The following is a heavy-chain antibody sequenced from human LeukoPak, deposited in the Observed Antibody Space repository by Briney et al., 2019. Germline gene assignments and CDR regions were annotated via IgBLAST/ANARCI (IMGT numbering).Heavy chain of an antibody. CDR3: ARESLEYSSSSYYFDY. CDR1: GYTFTSYG. D-gene: IGHD6-6*01. Sequence: GASVKVSCKASGYTFTSYGISWVRQAPGQGLEWMGCISAYNGNTNYAQKLQGRVTMTTDTSTSTAYMELRSLRSDDTAVYYCARESLEYSSSSYYFDYWGQGTLVTVSS. V-gene: IGHV1-18*01. CDR2: ISAYNGNT. J-gene: IGHJ4*02.